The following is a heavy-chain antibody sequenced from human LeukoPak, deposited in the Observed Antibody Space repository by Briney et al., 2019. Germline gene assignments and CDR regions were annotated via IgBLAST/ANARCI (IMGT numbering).Heavy chain of an antibody. CDR3: ARSGGLQKFDY. Sequence: GGSLRLSCAASEFTFSNYALHWVRQAPGKGLQWVAVISYDGNTIHYADSVKGRFIISRDASKNTLYLQMNSLRAEDTAVYYCARSGGLQKFDYWGQGTLVTVSS. CDR1: EFTFSNYA. CDR2: ISYDGNTI. J-gene: IGHJ4*02. D-gene: IGHD4-11*01. V-gene: IGHV3-30-3*01.